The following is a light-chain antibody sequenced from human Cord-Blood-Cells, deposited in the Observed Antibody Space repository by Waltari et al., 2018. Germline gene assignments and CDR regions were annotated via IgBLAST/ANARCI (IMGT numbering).Light chain of an antibody. CDR1: SSDVGGYNY. CDR2: DVS. Sequence: QSALTQPRPVSGSPGQSVTIPCTGTSSDVGGYNYVSWYQQHPGKAPKLMIYDVSKRPAGVPDSFSGSKSGNTASLTISGLQAEDEADYYCCSYAGSYTVVFGGGTKLTVL. J-gene: IGLJ2*01. CDR3: CSYAGSYTVV. V-gene: IGLV2-11*01.